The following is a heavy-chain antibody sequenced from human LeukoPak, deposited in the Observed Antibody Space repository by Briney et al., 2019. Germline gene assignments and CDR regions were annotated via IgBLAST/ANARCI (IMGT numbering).Heavy chain of an antibody. CDR1: GHTFTGYY. V-gene: IGHV1-2*02. CDR2: INPNSGGT. D-gene: IGHD3-22*01. J-gene: IGHJ6*02. Sequence: ASVKVSCKASGHTFTGYYMHWVRQAPGQGLEWMGWINPNSGGTNYAQKFQGRVTTTRDTSISTAYMELSRLRSDDTAVYYCARAPSVNYYDSSGYLSAYYYGMDVWGQGTTVTVSS. CDR3: ARAPSVNYYDSSGYLSAYYYGMDV.